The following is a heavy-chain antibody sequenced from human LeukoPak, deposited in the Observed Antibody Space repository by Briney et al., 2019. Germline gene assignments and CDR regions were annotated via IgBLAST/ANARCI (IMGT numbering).Heavy chain of an antibody. Sequence: GGSLRLACADSGSTFSSYAMSWVRQAPGKGLEWVSAISGSGGSTYYADSVKGRFTIPRDNSKNTLYLQMNSLRAEDTAVYYCAKDLLQDYDFWSGYYTGMDVWGKGTTVTVSS. J-gene: IGHJ6*03. CDR2: ISGSGGST. CDR1: GSTFSSYA. D-gene: IGHD3-3*01. CDR3: AKDLLQDYDFWSGYYTGMDV. V-gene: IGHV3-23*01.